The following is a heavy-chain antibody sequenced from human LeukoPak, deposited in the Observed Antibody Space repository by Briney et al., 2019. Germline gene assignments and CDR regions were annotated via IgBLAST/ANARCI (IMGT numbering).Heavy chain of an antibody. D-gene: IGHD3-22*01. V-gene: IGHV3-23*01. CDR1: GFPFSSYA. J-gene: IGHJ4*02. CDR2: LSGSGSNT. CDR3: AKGDTYYYDSSGLY. Sequence: GGSLRLSCAASGFPFSSYAMNWVRQAPGKGLEGVSALSGSGSNTFYADSAKGRFTLSRDNSKNTLYLQMNSLRAEDTAVYYCAKGDTYYYDSSGLYWGQGTLVTVSS.